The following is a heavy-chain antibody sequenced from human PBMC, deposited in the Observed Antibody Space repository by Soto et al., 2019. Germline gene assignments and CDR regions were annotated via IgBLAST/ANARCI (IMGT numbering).Heavy chain of an antibody. J-gene: IGHJ4*02. CDR2: INHSGST. CDR1: GGSFSGYY. V-gene: IGHV4-34*01. D-gene: IGHD6-6*01. CDR3: ARVPRKYSSSSGRGYYSDY. Sequence: SETLSLTCAVYGGSFSGYYWSWIRQPPGKGLEWIGEINHSGSTNYNPSLKSRVTISVDTSKNQFSLKLSSVTAADTAVYYCARVPRKYSSSSGRGYYSDYWGQGTLVTVS.